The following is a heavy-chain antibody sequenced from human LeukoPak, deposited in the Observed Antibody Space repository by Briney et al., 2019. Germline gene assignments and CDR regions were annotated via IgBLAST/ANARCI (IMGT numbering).Heavy chain of an antibody. V-gene: IGHV4-39*01. J-gene: IGHJ5*02. D-gene: IGHD3-10*01. CDR2: IYYSGST. CDR1: GGSISSNSYY. CDR3: ARNRYYYGSGNYGVPNWFDP. Sequence: PSETLSLTCTVSGGSISSNSYYWGWIRQPPGKGLKWIVSIYYSGSTYYNPSLKSRITISVYTYKNQFSLKLNSVTAADTAVYYCARNRYYYGSGNYGVPNWFDPWGQGTLVTVSS.